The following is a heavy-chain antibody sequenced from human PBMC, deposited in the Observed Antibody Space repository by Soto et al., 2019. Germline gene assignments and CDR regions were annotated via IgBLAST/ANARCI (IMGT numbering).Heavy chain of an antibody. V-gene: IGHV4-30-2*01. CDR2: IYHSGST. D-gene: IGHD4-17*01. Sequence: QLQLQESGSGLVKPSQTLSLTCAVSGGSISSGGYSWSWIRQPPGKGLEWIGYIYHSGSTYYNPSLKSRVTISVDRSKNQFSLKLSSVTAADTAMYYCARDKRHVYGDYEGWFDPWGQGTLVTVSS. CDR3: ARDKRHVYGDYEGWFDP. CDR1: GGSISSGGYS. J-gene: IGHJ5*02.